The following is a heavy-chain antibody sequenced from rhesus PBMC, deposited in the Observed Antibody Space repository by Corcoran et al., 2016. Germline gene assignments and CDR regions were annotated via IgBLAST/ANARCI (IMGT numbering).Heavy chain of an antibody. CDR2: IYSNTDSS. CDR3: TRATWNLGNRFDV. Sequence: QVQLQESGPGVVKPSETLSLTCAVSGGSISGYYYWSWIRQPPGKGLEWIGSIYSNTDSSNYNPSLESRVTISKDTSKNQFSLKLSSVTATDTAVYYCTRATWNLGNRFDVWGPGVLVTVSS. D-gene: IGHD1-38*01. V-gene: IGHV4S12*01. J-gene: IGHJ5-1*01. CDR1: GGSISGYYY.